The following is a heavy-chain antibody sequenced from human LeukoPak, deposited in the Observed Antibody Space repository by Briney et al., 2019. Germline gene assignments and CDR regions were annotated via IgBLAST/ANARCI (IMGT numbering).Heavy chain of an antibody. CDR1: GFTFSSYG. CDR2: IRYDGSNK. J-gene: IGHJ4*02. CDR3: AKSSVGAIADYFDY. D-gene: IGHD1-26*01. V-gene: IGHV3-30*02. Sequence: PGGSLRLSCAASGFTFSSYGMHWVRQAPGKGLEWVAFIRYDGSNKYYADSVKGRLTTSRDNSKNTLYLQMNSLRAEDTAVYYCAKSSVGAIADYFDYWGQGTLVTVSS.